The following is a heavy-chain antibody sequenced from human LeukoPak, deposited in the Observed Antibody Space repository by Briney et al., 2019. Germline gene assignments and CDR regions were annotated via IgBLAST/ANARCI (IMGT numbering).Heavy chain of an antibody. CDR1: GGSISSYY. Sequence: PSETLSLTCTVSGGSISSYYWSWIRQPAGKGLEWIGRIFTSGSTNYNPSLKSRVTISADMSKKQFSLKLSSVTAADTAVYYCAREGSGSYLGFYYYMNVLRKGSTVTVSS. D-gene: IGHD3-10*01. CDR3: AREGSGSYLGFYYYMNV. J-gene: IGHJ6*03. CDR2: IFTSGST. V-gene: IGHV4-4*07.